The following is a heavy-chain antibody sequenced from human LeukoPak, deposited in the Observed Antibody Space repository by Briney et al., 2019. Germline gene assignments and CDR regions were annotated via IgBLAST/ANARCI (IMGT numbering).Heavy chain of an antibody. J-gene: IGHJ6*02. CDR1: GYTFTGYY. Sequence: ASVKVSCKASGYTFTGYYMHWVRQAPGQGLEWMGWINPNSGGTNYAQKFQGRVTMTRDTSISTAYMELSRLRSDDTAVYYCARAASPYYYGMDVWGQGTTVTVSS. CDR2: INPNSGGT. V-gene: IGHV1-2*02. CDR3: ARAASPYYYGMDV.